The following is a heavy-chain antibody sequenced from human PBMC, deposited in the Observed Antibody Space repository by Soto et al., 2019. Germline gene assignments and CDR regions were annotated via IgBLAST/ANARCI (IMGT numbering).Heavy chain of an antibody. CDR1: GYTFTSYG. J-gene: IGHJ5*02. CDR2: ISAYNGNT. CDR3: ARERYYYDSSGYYYVDP. V-gene: IGHV1-18*04. Sequence: ASVKVSCKASGYTFTSYGISWVRQAPGQGLEWMGWISAYNGNTNYAQKLQGRVTMTTDTSTSTAYMELRSLRSDDTAVYYCARERYYYDSSGYYYVDPWGQGTLVTVSA. D-gene: IGHD3-22*01.